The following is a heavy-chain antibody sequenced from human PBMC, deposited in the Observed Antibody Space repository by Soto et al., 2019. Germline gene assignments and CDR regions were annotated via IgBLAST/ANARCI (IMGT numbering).Heavy chain of an antibody. V-gene: IGHV4-34*01. D-gene: IGHD3-9*01. Sequence: PSETLSLTCAVYGGSFSGYYWSWIRQPPGKGLEWIGEINHSGSTNYNPSLKSRVTISVDTSKNQFSLKLSSVTAADTAVYYCARERRTYYDILTGYLGGANFDYWGQGTLVTVSS. CDR2: INHSGST. CDR3: ARERRTYYDILTGYLGGANFDY. CDR1: GGSFSGYY. J-gene: IGHJ4*02.